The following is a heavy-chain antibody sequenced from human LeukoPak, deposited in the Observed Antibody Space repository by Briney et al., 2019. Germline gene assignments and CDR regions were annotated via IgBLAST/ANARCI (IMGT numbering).Heavy chain of an antibody. CDR2: ISAYNGNT. J-gene: IGHJ2*01. V-gene: IGHV1-18*01. CDR1: GYTFTSYG. D-gene: IGHD3-10*01. CDR3: ARGGSGVYWYFDL. Sequence: ASVTVSCKASGYTFTSYGISWVRQAAGQGGEGVGWISAYNGNTNYAQKLQGRVTMTTDTSTSTAYMELRSLSSDDTAVYYCARGGSGVYWYFDLWGRGTLVTVSS.